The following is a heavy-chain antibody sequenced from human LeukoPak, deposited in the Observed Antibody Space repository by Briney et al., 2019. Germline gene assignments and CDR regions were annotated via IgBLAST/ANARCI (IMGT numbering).Heavy chain of an antibody. CDR2: VDWDDDK. D-gene: IGHD7-27*01. Sequence: SGHTLVNPTQTLTLTCTFSGFSLTSSGMCVNWFRQPPGKALEWLARVDWDDDKYYGTSLKTRLAISKDTSKNQVVLTMTNMDPADTATYYCARSNWGSHWFFDLWGRGTLVTVSS. CDR3: ARSNWGSHWFFDL. J-gene: IGHJ2*01. V-gene: IGHV2-70*11. CDR1: GFSLTSSGMC.